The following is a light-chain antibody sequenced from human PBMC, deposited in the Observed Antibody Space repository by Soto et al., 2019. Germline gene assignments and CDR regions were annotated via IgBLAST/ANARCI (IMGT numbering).Light chain of an antibody. V-gene: IGKV1-9*01. CDR2: TAS. J-gene: IGKJ3*01. CDR3: QQFNSYPFP. CDR1: HDISSY. Sequence: DIQLTQSPSFLSASVGDRVTITCRASHDISSYLAWYQQKPGKAPKLLIYTASTLQTGVPSRFSGSGSGTEFTLTISSLQPEDFATYYCQQFNSYPFPFGPGTKVDIK.